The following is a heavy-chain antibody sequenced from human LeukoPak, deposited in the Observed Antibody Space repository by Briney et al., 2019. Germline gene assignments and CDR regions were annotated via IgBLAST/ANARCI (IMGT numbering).Heavy chain of an antibody. V-gene: IGHV3-49*04. CDR1: ALTFGDYA. Sequence: PGGSLRLSCTASALTFGDYAMNWVRQAPGKGLEWVGFVRGKPYGATTEYAASVKGRFTISRDDSKSIAYLQMNSLKTEDTAVYYCTRAQTEVGAKYYFDYWGQGTLVTVSS. D-gene: IGHD1-26*01. J-gene: IGHJ4*02. CDR2: VRGKPYGATT. CDR3: TRAQTEVGAKYYFDY.